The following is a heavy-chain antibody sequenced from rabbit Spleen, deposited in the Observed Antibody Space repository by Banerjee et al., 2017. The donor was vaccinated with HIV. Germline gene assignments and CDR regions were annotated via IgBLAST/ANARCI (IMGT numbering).Heavy chain of an antibody. Sequence: EQLEESGGGLVKPEGSLTLTCKASGVSFSFNYYMCWVRQAPGKGPEWIACIDSGSSGFTYFANWAKGRFTISKTSSTTVTLQMTSLTAADTATYFCARGVYDDYDTYYFDLWGPGTLVTVS. CDR1: GVSFSFNYY. D-gene: IGHD2-1*01. CDR3: ARGVYDDYDTYYFDL. V-gene: IGHV1S45*01. CDR2: IDSGSSGFT. J-gene: IGHJ4*01.